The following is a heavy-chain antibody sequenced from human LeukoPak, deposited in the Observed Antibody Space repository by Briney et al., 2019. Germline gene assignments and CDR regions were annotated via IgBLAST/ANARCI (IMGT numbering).Heavy chain of an antibody. CDR2: INHSGST. J-gene: IGHJ4*02. D-gene: IGHD3-3*01. V-gene: IGHV4-34*01. Sequence: SETLSLTCAVYGGSFSGYYWSWIRQPPGKGLEWIGEINHSGSTNYNPSLKSRVTISVDTSKNQFSLKLSSVTAADTAVYYCARGPIFGVVIEGTPFDYWGQGTLVTVSS. CDR3: ARGPIFGVVIEGTPFDY. CDR1: GGSFSGYY.